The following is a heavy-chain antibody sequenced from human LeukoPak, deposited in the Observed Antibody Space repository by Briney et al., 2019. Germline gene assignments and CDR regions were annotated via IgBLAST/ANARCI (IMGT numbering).Heavy chain of an antibody. CDR2: INHSGIT. V-gene: IGHV4-34*01. Sequence: SETLSLTRAVSGDSLTTHYWSWIRPPPRKGLECVGQINHSGITNYNPPPKSRVTISIDTSKSQYSLKLSSVTAADTGVYYCARGNYPPPRSYDFWRGSSPYGMDVSGQGDTVTVSS. D-gene: IGHD3-3*01. J-gene: IGHJ6*02. CDR1: GDSLTTHY. CDR3: ARGNYPPPRSYDFWRGSSPYGMDV.